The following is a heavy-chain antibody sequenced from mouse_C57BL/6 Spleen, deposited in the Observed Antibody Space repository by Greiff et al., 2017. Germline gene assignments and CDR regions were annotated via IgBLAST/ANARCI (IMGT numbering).Heavy chain of an antibody. D-gene: IGHD1-1*02. V-gene: IGHV3-6*01. Sequence: VQLKESGPGLVKPSQSLSLTCSVTGYSITSGYYWNWIRQFPGNKLEWMGYISYDGSNNYNPSLKNRISITRDTSKNQFFLKLNSVTTEDTATYYCARGYYGEAWFAYWGQGTLVTVSA. CDR1: GYSITSGYY. J-gene: IGHJ3*01. CDR2: ISYDGSN. CDR3: ARGYYGEAWFAY.